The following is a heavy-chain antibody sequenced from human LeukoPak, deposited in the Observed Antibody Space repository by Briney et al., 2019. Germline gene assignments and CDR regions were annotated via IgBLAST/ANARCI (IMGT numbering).Heavy chain of an antibody. D-gene: IGHD4-23*01. Sequence: ASVKVSCKASGGTFSSYAISWVRQAPGQGLEWMGWISAYNGNTNYAQNLQGRVTMTTDTSTGTAYMELRSLRSDDTAVYYCARRGGNYYIDYWGQGTLVTVSS. CDR2: ISAYNGNT. CDR1: GGTFSSYA. CDR3: ARRGGNYYIDY. V-gene: IGHV1-18*01. J-gene: IGHJ4*02.